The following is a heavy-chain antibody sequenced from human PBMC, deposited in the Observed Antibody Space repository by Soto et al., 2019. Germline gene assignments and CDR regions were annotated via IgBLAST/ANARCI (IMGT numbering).Heavy chain of an antibody. V-gene: IGHV1-46*01. CDR2: INPSGGST. CDR1: RYTFTSYY. J-gene: IGHJ6*02. CDR3: ASISNSDRYYYYGMDV. Sequence: APVKVSSNASRYTFTSYYMHWVRHAPGQGLEWMGIINPSGGSTSYAQKFQGRVTMTRDTSTSTVYMELSSLRSEDTAVYYCASISNSDRYYYYGMDVWGQGTTVTVSS. D-gene: IGHD4-4*01.